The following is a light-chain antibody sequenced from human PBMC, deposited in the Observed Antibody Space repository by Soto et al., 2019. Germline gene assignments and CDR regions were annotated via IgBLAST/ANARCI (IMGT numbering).Light chain of an antibody. CDR2: GAS. J-gene: IGKJ1*01. V-gene: IGKV1-5*01. Sequence: DIQMTQSPSTLSASVGDRVTFTCRASQSVSIWLAWYQQKPGKAPKLLISGASTLESGVPSRFSGSGSGTEFTLTISSLQPDDFATYYCQQYKNYWTFGQGTKVEIK. CDR3: QQYKNYWT. CDR1: QSVSIW.